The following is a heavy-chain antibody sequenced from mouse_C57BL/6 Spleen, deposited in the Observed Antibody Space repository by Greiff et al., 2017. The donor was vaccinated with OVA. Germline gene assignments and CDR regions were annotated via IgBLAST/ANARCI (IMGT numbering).Heavy chain of an antibody. CDR1: VYTFTSYW. CDR3: ARGDGYSYAMDY. V-gene: IGHV1-53*01. D-gene: IGHD2-3*01. J-gene: IGHJ4*01. Sequence: QVQLQQPGTELVKPGASVKLSCKASVYTFTSYWMHWVKQRPGQGLEWIGNINPSNGGTNYNEKFKSKATLTADKSSSTAYMQFSSLTSEDSAIYYCARGDGYSYAMDYWGQGTSVTVSS. CDR2: INPSNGGT.